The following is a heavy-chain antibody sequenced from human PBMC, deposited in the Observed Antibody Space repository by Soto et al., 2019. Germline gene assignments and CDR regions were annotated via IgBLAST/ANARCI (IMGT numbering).Heavy chain of an antibody. V-gene: IGHV3-11*06. Sequence: QVQLVESGGDLVKPGGSLRLSCAASGFTFSDHYLSWIRQTPGKGLEWVAYITSGGSFKNYTDSVKGRFVISRDNAKKGLYLQMTSLRAEDTAVYYCAAFSDIHLWASRIIHAMDVWGRGTTVTVSS. J-gene: IGHJ6*02. CDR3: AAFSDIHLWASRIIHAMDV. D-gene: IGHD5-18*01. CDR2: ITSGGSFK. CDR1: GFTFSDHY.